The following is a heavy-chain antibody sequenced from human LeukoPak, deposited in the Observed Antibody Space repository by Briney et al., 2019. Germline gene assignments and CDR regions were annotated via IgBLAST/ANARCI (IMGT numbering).Heavy chain of an antibody. CDR1: GFTFTNYG. J-gene: IGHJ4*02. CDR3: ARDFTDYGDYGAFDY. D-gene: IGHD4-17*01. V-gene: IGHV3-33*01. CDR2: IWYDGSNK. Sequence: GRSLGLSCTTSGFTFTNYGINWVRQAPGKGLEWVAVIWYDGSNKYYADSVKGRFTISRDNSKKTLYLQMNSLRAEDMAVYYCARDFTDYGDYGAFDYWGQGTLVTVSS.